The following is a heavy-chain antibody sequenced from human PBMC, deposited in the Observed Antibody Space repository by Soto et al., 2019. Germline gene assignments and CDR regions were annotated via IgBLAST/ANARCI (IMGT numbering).Heavy chain of an antibody. CDR1: GCTFSSYT. D-gene: IGHD2-2*01. J-gene: IGHJ4*02. CDR3: ARDQGAAYCSSTSCYYFDY. Sequence: SVKVSCKASGCTFSSYTISWVRQAPGQGLEWMGRIIPILGIANYAQKFQGRVTITADKSTSTAYMELSGLRSEDTAVYYCARDQGAAYCSSTSCYYFDYWGQGTLVTVSS. V-gene: IGHV1-69*04. CDR2: IIPILGIA.